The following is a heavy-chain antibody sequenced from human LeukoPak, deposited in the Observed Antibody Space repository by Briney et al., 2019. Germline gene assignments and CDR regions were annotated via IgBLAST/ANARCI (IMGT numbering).Heavy chain of an antibody. CDR3: ARDKSRYCSGGSCSPFDY. V-gene: IGHV3-23*01. CDR1: GFTFSSYA. J-gene: IGHJ4*02. Sequence: PGGSLRLSCAASGFTFSSYAMSWVRQAPGKGLEWVSTISSSGGTTYYADSVRGRFTISRDNSKNTLYLQMNSLRAEDTAAYHCARDKSRYCSGGSCSPFDYWGQRTLVTVSS. CDR2: ISSSGGTT. D-gene: IGHD2-15*01.